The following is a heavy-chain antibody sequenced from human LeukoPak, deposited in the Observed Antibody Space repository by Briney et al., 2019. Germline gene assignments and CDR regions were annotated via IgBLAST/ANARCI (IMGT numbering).Heavy chain of an antibody. CDR1: GFTFSSYG. J-gene: IGHJ4*02. D-gene: IGHD1-26*01. Sequence: GGSLRLSCAASGFTFSSYGMHWVRQAPGKGLEWVAVISYDGSNKYYADSVKGRFTISRDNSKNTPYLQMNSLRAEDTAVYYCARGEWELGYWGQGTLVTVSS. CDR2: ISYDGSNK. V-gene: IGHV3-30*03. CDR3: ARGEWELGY.